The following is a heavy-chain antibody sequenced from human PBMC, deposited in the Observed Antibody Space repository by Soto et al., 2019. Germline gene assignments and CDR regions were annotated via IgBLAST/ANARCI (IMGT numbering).Heavy chain of an antibody. J-gene: IGHJ4*02. V-gene: IGHV4-4*07. Sequence: QVQLQESGPGLVKPSETLSLTCTVSGGSISSYYWSWIRQPAGKGLEWIGRIYTSGRTNYNPSLKSRVTMSVDTSKNQFSLKLSSVTAAVTAVYYCAREAPGLTAMVPFDYWGQGTLVTVSS. CDR2: IYTSGRT. CDR3: AREAPGLTAMVPFDY. D-gene: IGHD5-18*01. CDR1: GGSISSYY.